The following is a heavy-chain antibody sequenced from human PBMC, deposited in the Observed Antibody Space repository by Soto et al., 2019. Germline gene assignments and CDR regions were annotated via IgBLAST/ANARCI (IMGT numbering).Heavy chain of an antibody. CDR1: VFTVSSNY. D-gene: IGHD5-18*01. J-gene: IGHJ6*02. CDR3: ARDTGRGYSYGWIGYYYGMDV. V-gene: IGHV3-66*01. Sequence: GGSLRLSCAASVFTVSSNYMSWVRQAPGKGLEWVSIICSGSSTYYADSVKGRFTISRDNAKNSLYLQMNSLRAEDTAAYYCARDTGRGYSYGWIGYYYGMDVWGQGTTVTVSS. CDR2: ICSGSST.